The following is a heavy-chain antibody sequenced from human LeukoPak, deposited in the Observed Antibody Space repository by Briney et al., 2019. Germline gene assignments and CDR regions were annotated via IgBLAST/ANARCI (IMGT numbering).Heavy chain of an antibody. CDR3: ARGPSGYHNT. J-gene: IGHJ4*02. Sequence: GGSLRLSCAASGFTFSSYGMSWVRQAPGKGLEWVSYISSSSSTIYYADSVKGRFTISRDNAKNSLYLQMNSLRAEDTAVYYCARGPSGYHNTGGQGTLVTVSS. V-gene: IGHV3-48*01. D-gene: IGHD5-12*01. CDR1: GFTFSSYG. CDR2: ISSSSSTI.